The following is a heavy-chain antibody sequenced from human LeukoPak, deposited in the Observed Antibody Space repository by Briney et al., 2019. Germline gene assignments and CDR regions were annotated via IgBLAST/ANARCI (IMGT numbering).Heavy chain of an antibody. CDR3: ASGVAAAGTSYFDY. CDR1: GFTFSDYA. D-gene: IGHD6-13*01. Sequence: GGSLRLSCAASGFTFSDYAMHWVRQAPGKGLEWVAVISYDGNNKYYADSVKGRFTISRDNSKNTLYLQMNSLRAEDTAVYYCASGVAAAGTSYFDYWGQGTLVTVSS. V-gene: IGHV3-30-3*01. CDR2: ISYDGNNK. J-gene: IGHJ4*02.